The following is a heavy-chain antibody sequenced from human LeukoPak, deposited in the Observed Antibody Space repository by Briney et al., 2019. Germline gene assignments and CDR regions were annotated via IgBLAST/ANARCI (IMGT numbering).Heavy chain of an antibody. CDR2: INPNSGGT. D-gene: IGHD3-10*01. Sequence: ASVKVSCKASGYTFTGYYMHWVRQAPGQGLEWMRWINPNSGGTNYAQKFQGRVTMTRDMSTSTVYMELSSLRSDDTAVYYCARDCGLSDYGSGFGFDIWGQGTMVTVSS. V-gene: IGHV1-2*02. J-gene: IGHJ3*02. CDR3: ARDCGLSDYGSGFGFDI. CDR1: GYTFTGYY.